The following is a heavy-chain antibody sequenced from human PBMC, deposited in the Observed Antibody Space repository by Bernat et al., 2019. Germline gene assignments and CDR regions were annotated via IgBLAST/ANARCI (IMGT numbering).Heavy chain of an antibody. CDR3: ARDPKVGYHDY. Sequence: QVQLVQSGAEVKKPGASVKVSCKASGYTFTKYAVHWVSQAPGQGLEWLGWINAGNGDTEYSQRFQDRVTITRDTSASTAYMELTSLRSEDTAVYYCARDPKVGYHDYWGQGTLVTVSS. V-gene: IGHV1-3*01. CDR1: GYTFTKYA. D-gene: IGHD1-26*01. CDR2: INAGNGDT. J-gene: IGHJ4*02.